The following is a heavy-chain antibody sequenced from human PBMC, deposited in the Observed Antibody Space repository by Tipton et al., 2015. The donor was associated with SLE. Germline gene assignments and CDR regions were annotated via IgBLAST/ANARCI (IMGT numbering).Heavy chain of an antibody. CDR3: ARAFYYDYWSSYSGTPSLAYFDN. D-gene: IGHD3-3*01. V-gene: IGHV4-34*01. Sequence: TLSLTCSISGGTFSGSFWTWIRRPPGGGLEWIGDINDNENIYPNASLSGRLSISVDRSKNQFSLRLSFLTAADTAVYYCARAFYYDYWSSYSGTPSLAYFDNWGHGTLVTVSS. CDR1: GGTFSGSF. CDR2: INDNENI. J-gene: IGHJ4*01.